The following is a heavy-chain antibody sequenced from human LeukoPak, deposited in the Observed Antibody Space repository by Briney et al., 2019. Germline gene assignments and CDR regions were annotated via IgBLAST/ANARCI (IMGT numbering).Heavy chain of an antibody. D-gene: IGHD2-2*02. CDR1: GFTFTSYT. J-gene: IGHJ4*02. CDR3: ANSYTDTWFCFDH. V-gene: IGHV3-21*01. Sequence: PGGSLRLSCAGSGFTFTSYTMNWVRQSPGKGLEWVSSITGSGNIINYADSVKGRFTISRDNSKNSLYLQLNSLTAEDTAFHYCANSYTDTWFCFDHWGQGTLVTVSS. CDR2: ITGSGNII.